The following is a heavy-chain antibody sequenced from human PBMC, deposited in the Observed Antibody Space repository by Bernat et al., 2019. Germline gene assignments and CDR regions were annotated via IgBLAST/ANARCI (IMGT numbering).Heavy chain of an antibody. CDR3: TTDPRY. D-gene: IGHD1-14*01. Sequence: EVQLVESGGGLVKSGGSLRLSCAASGFTFNDAWMSWVRQAPGKGLEWIGRIKNKGDGGTADDVEPVKGRCTISREDSKNTLYRQRNSRKAEDTAGDCGTTDPRYGGQGTGVTVSA. CDR2: IKNKGDGGTA. CDR1: GFTFNDAW. V-gene: IGHV3-15*01. J-gene: IGHJ4*02.